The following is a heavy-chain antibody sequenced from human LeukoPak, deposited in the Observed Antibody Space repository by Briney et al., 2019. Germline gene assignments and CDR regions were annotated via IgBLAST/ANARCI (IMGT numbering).Heavy chain of an antibody. CDR3: ARIGKRGYSYGPFEY. CDR1: GGSISNYY. V-gene: IGHV4-59*01. Sequence: SETLSLTCTVTGGSISNYYWTWIRKPPGKGLEWIGYTYYSGSTNYNPPLKSRVTISLDTSTTQFSLKLSSVTAADTAVYYWARIGKRGYSYGPFEYWGQGNLVTVSS. J-gene: IGHJ4*02. D-gene: IGHD5-18*01. CDR2: TYYSGST.